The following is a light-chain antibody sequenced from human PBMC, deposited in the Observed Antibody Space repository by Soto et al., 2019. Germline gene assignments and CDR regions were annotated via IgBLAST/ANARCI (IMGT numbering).Light chain of an antibody. CDR1: QSVSSY. Sequence: EIVLTQSPATLSLSPGERATLSCRASQSVSSYLAWYQQKPGQAPRLLIYDASNRATGIPARLSGSGSGTDFTLTISSLEPVDFAVYDCQQRSNWPRTGGQGTKVEI. J-gene: IGKJ1*01. CDR3: QQRSNWPRT. CDR2: DAS. V-gene: IGKV3-11*01.